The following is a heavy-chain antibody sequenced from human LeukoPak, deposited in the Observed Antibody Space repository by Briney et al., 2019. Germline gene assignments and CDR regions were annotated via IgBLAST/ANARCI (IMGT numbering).Heavy chain of an antibody. V-gene: IGHV1-8*01. J-gene: IGHJ4*02. Sequence: ASVKVSCKASGYTFTSYDINWVRQATGQGLEWMGWMNPNSGNTGYAQKFQGRVTMTRNTSISTAYMELSSLRSEDTAVYYCARGSSRMVRGKIYNFDYWGQGTLVTVSS. CDR3: ARGSSRMVRGKIYNFDY. CDR1: GYTFTSYD. D-gene: IGHD3-10*01. CDR2: MNPNSGNT.